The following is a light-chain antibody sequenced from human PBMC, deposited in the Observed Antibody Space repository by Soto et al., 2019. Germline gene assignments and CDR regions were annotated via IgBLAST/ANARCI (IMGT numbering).Light chain of an antibody. CDR3: QQYYGSSRT. V-gene: IGKV1-5*01. J-gene: IGKJ1*01. CDR1: QSISSW. CDR2: DAS. Sequence: DIQMTQSPSTLSASVGDRVTITCRASQSISSWLAWYQQKPGKAPKLLISDASSLKSGVPSRFSGSGSATEFTLTISSLQPDDFATYYCQQYYGSSRTFGQGTKVEIK.